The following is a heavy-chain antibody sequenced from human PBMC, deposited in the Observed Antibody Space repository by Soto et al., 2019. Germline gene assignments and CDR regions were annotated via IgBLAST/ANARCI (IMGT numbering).Heavy chain of an antibody. CDR2: INPSGGST. J-gene: IGHJ4*02. D-gene: IGHD2-15*01. CDR3: AREGNPTDIVVMVAATRAFDY. CDR1: GYTFTSYY. V-gene: IGHV1-46*01. Sequence: GASVKVSCKXSGYTFTSYYMHWVRQAPGQGLEWMGIINPSGGSTSYAQKFQGRVTMTRDTSTSTVYMELSSLRSEDTAVYYCAREGNPTDIVVMVAATRAFDYWGQGTLVTVS.